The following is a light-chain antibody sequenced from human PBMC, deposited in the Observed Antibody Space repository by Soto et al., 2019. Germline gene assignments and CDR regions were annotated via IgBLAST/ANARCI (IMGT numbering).Light chain of an antibody. Sequence: DIPMTQSPSSLSASVGDRVAITCRASQTISSYLNWYQQKPGNAPELLIYAASSLQSGVPSRFSGSGSETDFTLTIRGLQPEDFATYYFQQTYSVPITFGQGTRLDMK. CDR3: QQTYSVPIT. V-gene: IGKV1-39*01. J-gene: IGKJ5*01. CDR2: AAS. CDR1: QTISSY.